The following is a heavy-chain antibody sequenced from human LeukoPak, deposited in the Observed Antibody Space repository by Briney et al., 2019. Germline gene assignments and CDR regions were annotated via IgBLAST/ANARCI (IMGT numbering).Heavy chain of an antibody. J-gene: IGHJ6*02. Sequence: SETLSLTCTVSGGSISSYYWSWIRQPPGKGLEWTGYIYYSGSTNYNPSLKSRVTISVDTSKNQFSLKLSSVTAADTAVYYCARVGGNLPWYYYYYYGMDVWAKGPRSPSP. V-gene: IGHV4-59*01. D-gene: IGHD4-23*01. CDR2: IYYSGST. CDR1: GGSISSYY. CDR3: ARVGGNLPWYYYYYYGMDV.